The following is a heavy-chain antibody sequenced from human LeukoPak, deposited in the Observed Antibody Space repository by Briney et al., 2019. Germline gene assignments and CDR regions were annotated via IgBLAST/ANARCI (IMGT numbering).Heavy chain of an antibody. CDR1: GYSFTSYW. CDR2: IYPGDSDT. J-gene: IGHJ5*02. D-gene: IGHD3-10*01. V-gene: IGHV5-51*01. CDR3: ARLKRQYYYGSGSYSDNWFDP. Sequence: GESLKISCKGSGYSFTSYWIGWVRPMPGKGLEWMGIIYPGDSDTRYSPSFQGQVTISADKSISTAYLQWSSLKASDTAMYYCARLKRQYYYGSGSYSDNWFDPWGQGTLVTVSS.